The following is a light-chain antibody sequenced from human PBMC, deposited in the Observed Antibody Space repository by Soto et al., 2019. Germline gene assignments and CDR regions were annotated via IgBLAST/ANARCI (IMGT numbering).Light chain of an antibody. Sequence: EIVLTQSPGTLSLSPGERATLSCRSSQSVSSSYLAWYQQKPGQAPRLLIHGASFRSTGIPDRFSGSGSGTDFTLTINRLEPEYFAVYYCQQYGSSPLYTCGQGTKLEIK. CDR2: GAS. CDR3: QQYGSSPLYT. V-gene: IGKV3-20*01. CDR1: QSVSSSY. J-gene: IGKJ2*01.